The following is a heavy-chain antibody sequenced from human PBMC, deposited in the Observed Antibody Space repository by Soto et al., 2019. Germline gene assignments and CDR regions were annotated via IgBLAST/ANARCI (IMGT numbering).Heavy chain of an antibody. D-gene: IGHD3-16*01. CDR2: INPKSGGT. V-gene: IGHV1-2*04. CDR1: GYSFTDYH. CDR3: ARMASFGTLNWFDP. J-gene: IGHJ5*02. Sequence: QVQLVQSGAEVKKPGASVKVSCKASGYSFTDYHIHWVRQAPGQGLEWLGRINPKSGGTSTAQKFQGWVTMTTDTSISTASMELTRLTSDDTAIYYCARMASFGTLNWFDPWGQGTLVTVSS.